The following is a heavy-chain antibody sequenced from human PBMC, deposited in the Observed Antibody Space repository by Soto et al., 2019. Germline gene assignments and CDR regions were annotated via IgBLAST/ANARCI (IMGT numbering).Heavy chain of an antibody. CDR3: ARVSGIYYYGMDV. V-gene: IGHV4-34*01. CDR1: GGSFSGYY. J-gene: IGHJ6*02. CDR2: INHSGST. Sequence: QVQLQQWGAGLLKPSETLSLPCAVYGGSFSGYYWSWIRQPPGKGLELIGEINHSGSTNYNPSLKSRVNISVDTSKNQVTLKLSSVTAADTAVYYCARVSGIYYYGMDVWGQGTTVTVSS. D-gene: IGHD3-10*01.